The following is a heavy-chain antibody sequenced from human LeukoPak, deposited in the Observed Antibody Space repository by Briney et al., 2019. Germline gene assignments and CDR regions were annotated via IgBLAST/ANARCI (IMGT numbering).Heavy chain of an antibody. CDR3: ARDLWSGPDYYYYYMDV. CDR1: GFAFSSNW. Sequence: GGSLRLSCVVSGFAFSSNWMTWVRQAPGKGLEFVANTNQNGDEKYYVDSVKGRFTISRDNSKNTLYLQMNSLRAEDTAVYYCARDLWSGPDYYYYYMDVWGKGTTVTVSS. J-gene: IGHJ6*03. V-gene: IGHV3-7*01. CDR2: TNQNGDEK. D-gene: IGHD3-3*01.